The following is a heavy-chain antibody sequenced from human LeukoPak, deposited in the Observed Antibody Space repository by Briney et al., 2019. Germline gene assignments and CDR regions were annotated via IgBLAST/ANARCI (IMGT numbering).Heavy chain of an antibody. CDR1: GFTFSRYW. V-gene: IGHV3-74*01. Sequence: PGGSLRLSCEAPGFTFSRYWMHWVRQAPGKGLVWVSRIKSDGKTNYADSVKGRFTISRDNAKNTVSLQMDSLGAEDTGVYYCARAPSEVGGYYPEYFRHWGQGTLVTVSS. D-gene: IGHD3-22*01. CDR3: ARAPSEVGGYYPEYFRH. J-gene: IGHJ1*01. CDR2: IKSDGKT.